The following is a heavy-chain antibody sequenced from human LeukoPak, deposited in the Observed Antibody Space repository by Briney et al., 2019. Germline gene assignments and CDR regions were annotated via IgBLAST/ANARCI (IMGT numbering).Heavy chain of an antibody. CDR2: MNPNSGNT. V-gene: IGHV1-8*01. D-gene: IGHD1-26*01. CDR3: ARGPGSYYVGWFDP. J-gene: IGHJ5*02. CDR1: GYTFTSYD. Sequence: ASVKVSCTASGYTFTSYDINWVRQATGQGLEWMGWMNPNSGNTGYAQKFQGRVTMTRNTSISTAYMELSSLRSEDTAVYYCARGPGSYYVGWFDPWGQGTLVTVSS.